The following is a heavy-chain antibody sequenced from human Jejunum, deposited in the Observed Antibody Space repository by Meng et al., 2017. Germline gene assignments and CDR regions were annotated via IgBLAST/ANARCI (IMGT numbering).Heavy chain of an antibody. CDR1: GGHVRSCA. CDR2: IIPYIGRA. D-gene: IGHD1-1*01. CDR3: ARGGVSYQLETRLAY. Sequence: VLLVQSGNEGKKPGASVKVSCSASGGHVRSCAISWVRQAPGQGLEWMGGIIPYIGRANYAQNFRGRLTITADESTSTAYLEVSSLRSEDTAVYFCARGGVSYQLETRLAYWGQGTLVTVSS. V-gene: IGHV1-69*01. J-gene: IGHJ4*02.